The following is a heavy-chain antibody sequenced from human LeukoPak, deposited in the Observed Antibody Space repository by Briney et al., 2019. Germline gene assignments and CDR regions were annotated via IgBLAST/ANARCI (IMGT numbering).Heavy chain of an antibody. CDR3: ARHGGPDYYDSSGYHDY. CDR2: IYYSGST. CDR1: GGPISSSSYY. Sequence: SETLSLTCTVSGGPISSSSYYWGWIRQPPGKGLEWIGSIYYSGSTYYNPSLKSRVTISVDTSKNQFSLKLSSVTAADTAVYYCARHGGPDYYDSSGYHDYWGQGTLVTVSS. V-gene: IGHV4-39*01. D-gene: IGHD3-22*01. J-gene: IGHJ4*02.